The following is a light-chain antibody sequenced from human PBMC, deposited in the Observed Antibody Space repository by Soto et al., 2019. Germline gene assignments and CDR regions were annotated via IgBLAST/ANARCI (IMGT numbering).Light chain of an antibody. CDR1: QDISNY. J-gene: IGKJ4*01. V-gene: IGKV1-33*01. CDR2: DAS. CDR3: KHYYNLPLT. Sequence: DIQMTQSPSSLSASVGDRVTITCQASQDISNYLNWYQQKPGKAPKLLIYDASNLETGVPSRFSGSVSGTYFTCTITSRHPGDIATYYGKHYYNLPLTWGGGTKV.